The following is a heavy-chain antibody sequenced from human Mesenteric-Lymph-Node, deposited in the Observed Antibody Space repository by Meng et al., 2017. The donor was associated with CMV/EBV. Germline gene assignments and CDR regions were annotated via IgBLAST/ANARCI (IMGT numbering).Heavy chain of an antibody. V-gene: IGHV4-59*01. CDR1: GGSISSYY. CDR2: IYYSGST. CDR3: ARSVDRLDLDY. J-gene: IGHJ4*02. Sequence: SETLSLTCTVSGGSISSYYWSWIRQPPGKGLEWIGYIYYSGSTNYNPSLKSRVTIPVDTSKNQFSLKLSSVTAADTAVYYCARSVDRLDLDYWGQGTLVTVSS. D-gene: IGHD5-12*01.